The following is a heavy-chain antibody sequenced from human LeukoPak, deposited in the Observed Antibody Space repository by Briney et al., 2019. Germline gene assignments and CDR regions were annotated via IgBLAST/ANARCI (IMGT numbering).Heavy chain of an antibody. Sequence: GGSLRLSCAASGFTFDDYAMHWVRQAPGKGLEWVSGISWNSGSIGYADSVKGRFTISRDNAKNSLYLQMNSLRAEDTALYYCAKDIAQGYCSSTSCYGFDYYYYGMDVWGQGTTVTVSS. V-gene: IGHV3-9*01. CDR2: ISWNSGSI. CDR1: GFTFDDYA. CDR3: AKDIAQGYCSSTSCYGFDYYYYGMDV. J-gene: IGHJ6*02. D-gene: IGHD2-2*01.